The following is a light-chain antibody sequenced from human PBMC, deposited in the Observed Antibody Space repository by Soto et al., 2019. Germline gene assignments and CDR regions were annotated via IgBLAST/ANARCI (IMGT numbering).Light chain of an antibody. J-gene: IGKJ3*01. V-gene: IGKV1-12*02. CDR2: AAS. CDR3: QQANSFPFT. Sequence: DIQMTQSPSSVSASIGDRVTITCRASQIIGSWLAWYQQKPGRAPTLLIYAASSLQSGVPSRFSGSGSGTEFTLTITSLQTEDSTTYDWQQANSFPFTFGPGTRVDIK. CDR1: QIIGSW.